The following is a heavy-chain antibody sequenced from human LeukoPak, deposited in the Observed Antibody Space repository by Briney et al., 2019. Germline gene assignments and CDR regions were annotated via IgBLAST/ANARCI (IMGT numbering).Heavy chain of an antibody. J-gene: IGHJ5*02. D-gene: IGHD6-19*01. V-gene: IGHV4-38-2*02. CDR1: GYSISSGYY. Sequence: SETLSLTCTVSGYSISSGYYWGWIRQPPGKGLEWIGSIYHSGSTYYNPSLKSRVTISVDTSKNQFSLKLSSVTAADTAVYYCARAVAGTRDPYWFDPWGRGTLVTVSS. CDR3: ARAVAGTRDPYWFDP. CDR2: IYHSGST.